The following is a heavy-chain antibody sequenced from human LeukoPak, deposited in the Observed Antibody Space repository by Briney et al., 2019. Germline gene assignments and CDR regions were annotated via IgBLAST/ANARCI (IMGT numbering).Heavy chain of an antibody. V-gene: IGHV4-39*01. CDR1: GGSISSSSYY. CDR3: ARHGGYCSGGSCYSDAFDI. J-gene: IGHJ3*02. CDR2: IYYSGST. D-gene: IGHD2-15*01. Sequence: SETLSLTCTVSGGSISSSSYYWGWIRQPPVKGLEWIGSIYYSGSTYYNPSLKSRVTISVDTSKNQFSLKLSSVTAADTAVYYCARHGGYCSGGSCYSDAFDIWGQGTMVTVSS.